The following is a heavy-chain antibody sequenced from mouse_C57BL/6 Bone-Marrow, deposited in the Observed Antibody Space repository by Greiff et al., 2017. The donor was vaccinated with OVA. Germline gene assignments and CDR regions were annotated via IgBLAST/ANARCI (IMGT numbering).Heavy chain of an antibody. Sequence: EVQLVESGGGLVKPGGSLKLSCAASGFTFSSYAMSWVRQTPEKRLEWVATISDGGSYTYYPDNVKGRFTISRDNAKNNLYLQMSHLKSEDTAMYYCAREGIYYGSHWYFDAWGTGTTVTVSS. CDR1: GFTFSSYA. V-gene: IGHV5-4*01. CDR2: ISDGGSYT. J-gene: IGHJ1*03. CDR3: AREGIYYGSHWYFDA. D-gene: IGHD1-1*01.